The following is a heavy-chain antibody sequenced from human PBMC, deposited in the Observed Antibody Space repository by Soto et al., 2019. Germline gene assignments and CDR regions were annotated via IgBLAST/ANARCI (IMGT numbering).Heavy chain of an antibody. CDR1: GFTFSGSA. J-gene: IGHJ5*02. Sequence: EVQLVESGGGLVQPGGSLKLSCAASGFTFSGSAMHWVRQASGKGLEWVGRIRSKANSYATAYAASVKGRFTISRDDSKNTAYLQMNSLKTEDTAVYYCTRPMTGDNQENWFDPWGQGTLATVSS. CDR3: TRPMTGDNQENWFDP. D-gene: IGHD3-9*01. V-gene: IGHV3-73*01. CDR2: IRSKANSYAT.